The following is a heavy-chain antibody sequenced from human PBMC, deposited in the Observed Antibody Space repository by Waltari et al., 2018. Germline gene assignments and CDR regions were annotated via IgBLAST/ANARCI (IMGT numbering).Heavy chain of an antibody. Sequence: EVQLLESGGGLVQPGGSLRLSCAASGFTFSSYAMSWVRQAPGKGLEWVSAISGSGGSTYYADSVKGRFTISRDNSKNTLYLQMNSRRAEDTAVYYCRGQQLPTRAVLYYYYGMDVWGQGTTVTVSS. CDR3: RGQQLPTRAVLYYYYGMDV. CDR2: ISGSGGST. D-gene: IGHD6-13*01. J-gene: IGHJ6*02. CDR1: GFTFSSYA. V-gene: IGHV3-23*01.